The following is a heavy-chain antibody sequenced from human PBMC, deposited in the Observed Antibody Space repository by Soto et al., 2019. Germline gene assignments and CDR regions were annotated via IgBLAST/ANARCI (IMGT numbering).Heavy chain of an antibody. D-gene: IGHD3-3*01. CDR3: ARVLFGRGNWFDP. V-gene: IGHV4-59*01. J-gene: IGHJ5*02. CDR1: GGSISSYY. Sequence: SETLSLTCTVSGGSISSYYWSWIRQPPGKGLEWIGYIHYSGSTNHNPPLKSRVTISVDTSKNQISLKLRSVTAADTAVYYCARVLFGRGNWFDPWGQGTLVTVSS. CDR2: IHYSGST.